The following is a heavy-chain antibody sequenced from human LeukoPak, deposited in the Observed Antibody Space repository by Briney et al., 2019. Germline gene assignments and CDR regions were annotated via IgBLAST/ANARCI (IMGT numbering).Heavy chain of an antibody. CDR1: GDSISSGAYY. V-gene: IGHV4-31*03. Sequence: SQTLSLTCTVSGDSISSGAYYWPWVRQYPGTGLEWIGYISHIGTTYNNPSLKSRVSISVDTSRNQLSLRLTSVTAADTAVYYCARGVQGWFAPWGQGTLVTVSS. CDR3: ARGVQGWFAP. CDR2: ISHIGTT. J-gene: IGHJ5*02. D-gene: IGHD3-10*01.